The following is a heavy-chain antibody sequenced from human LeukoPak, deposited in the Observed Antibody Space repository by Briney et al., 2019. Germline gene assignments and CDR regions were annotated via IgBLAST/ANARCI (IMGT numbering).Heavy chain of an antibody. CDR2: MTYDGSEK. CDR1: GFTFSSYG. D-gene: IGHD1-26*01. Sequence: GGSLRLSCAASGFTFSSYGMHWVRQAPGKGLEWVSLMTYDGSEKYYADSVKGRFTISRDNSKNTLFLQMYSLRAEDTAVYYCAKGAWDLLLNYFDSWDQGTLVTVSS. CDR3: AKGAWDLLLNYFDS. J-gene: IGHJ4*02. V-gene: IGHV3-30*18.